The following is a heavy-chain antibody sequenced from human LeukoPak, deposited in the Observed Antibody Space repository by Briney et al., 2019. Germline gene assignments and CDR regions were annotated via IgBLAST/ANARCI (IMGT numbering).Heavy chain of an antibody. D-gene: IGHD4-11*01. V-gene: IGHV3-64D*09. CDR3: LISAKHSTGTPGLRIDL. Sequence: GGSLRSSCSASGLTFTSCAMDWVRQAPGKGLEYVSTINTNGGSTYYADSVKGRFTISRDNSENTLYLQMSSLRPEDTAVYYCLISAKHSTGTPGLRIDLWGQGTTVTVSS. CDR1: GLTFTSCA. J-gene: IGHJ6*02. CDR2: INTNGGST.